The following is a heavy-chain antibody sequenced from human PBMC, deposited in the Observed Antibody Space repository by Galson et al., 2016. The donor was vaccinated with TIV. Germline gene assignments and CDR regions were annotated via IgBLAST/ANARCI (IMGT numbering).Heavy chain of an antibody. D-gene: IGHD5-18*01. CDR2: LNHRGDT. Sequence: TVSGGSISSISHYWGWIRQPPGRGLEWIGSLNHRGDTHYNPSLKSRVTISLDTSKNQVSLTLCSVTAADTVVYYCARRQLWFWYFDLWGRGTLVTVSS. CDR3: ARRQLWFWYFDL. V-gene: IGHV4-39*07. CDR1: GGSISSISHY. J-gene: IGHJ2*01.